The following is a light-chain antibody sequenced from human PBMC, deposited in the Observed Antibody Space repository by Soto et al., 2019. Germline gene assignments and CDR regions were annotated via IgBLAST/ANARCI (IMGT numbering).Light chain of an antibody. CDR1: RYDVGGYNY. V-gene: IGLV2-11*01. CDR2: EVD. J-gene: IGLJ1*01. CDR3: CSYTSSDTRV. Sequence: QSALTQTPSVSGSPGQSVTMSCTGTRYDVGGYNYVSWYQQHPGKAPKVIIYEVDKRPSGVPDRFTGSKSGYTASLTVSGLLAEDEADYFCCSYTSSDTRVFGTGTKVTVL.